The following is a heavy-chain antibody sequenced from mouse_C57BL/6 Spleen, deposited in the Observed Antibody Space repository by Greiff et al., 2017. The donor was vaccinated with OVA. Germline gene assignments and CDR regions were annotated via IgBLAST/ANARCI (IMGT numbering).Heavy chain of an antibody. D-gene: IGHD1-1*01. Sequence: QVQLQQPGAELVKPGASVKLSCKASGYTFTSYWMHWVKQRPGQGLEWIGMIHPTSGSTNYNEKFKSKATLTVDKSSSTAYMQLSSLTSEDSAVYYCARDYYGSSEYVDVWGTGTSVTVSS. CDR3: ARDYYGSSEYVDV. CDR2: IHPTSGST. V-gene: IGHV1-64*01. CDR1: GYTFTSYW. J-gene: IGHJ1*03.